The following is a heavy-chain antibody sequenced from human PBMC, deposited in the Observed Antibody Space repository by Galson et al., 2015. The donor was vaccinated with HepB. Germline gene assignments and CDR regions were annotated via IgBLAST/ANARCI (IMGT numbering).Heavy chain of an antibody. J-gene: IGHJ4*02. CDR3: TTGPEKSWSGDFDY. Sequence: SLRLSCAASGFTFTDAWMSWVRQAPGKGLEWVGRFRSKADGGTTDYAAPVKGRFTISRDDSKSMVYLQMNSLKIEDTAVYCCTTGPEKSWSGDFDYWGQGTLVTVS. CDR1: GFTFTDAW. CDR2: FRSKADGGTT. V-gene: IGHV3-15*01. D-gene: IGHD3-3*01.